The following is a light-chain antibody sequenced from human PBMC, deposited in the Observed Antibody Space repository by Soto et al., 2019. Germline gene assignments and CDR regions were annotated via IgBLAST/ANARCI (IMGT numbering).Light chain of an antibody. CDR2: SND. CDR3: EAWDDSRYGAV. V-gene: IGLV1-44*01. J-gene: IGLJ2*01. CDR1: SSNIGTNT. Sequence: QTVVTQPPSASGTPGQGVTISCSGSSSNIGTNTVNWYKQLPGTAPKLLIYSNDLRPSGVPDRFSGSKSGTSASLAISGLQSEDEADYYCEAWDDSRYGAVFGGGTKVTVL.